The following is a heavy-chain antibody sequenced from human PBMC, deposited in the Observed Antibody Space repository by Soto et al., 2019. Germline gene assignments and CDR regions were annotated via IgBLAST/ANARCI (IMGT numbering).Heavy chain of an antibody. CDR1: GGSISSGGYS. CDR2: IYHSGST. Sequence: PSETLSLTCAVSGGSISSGGYSWSWIRQPPGKGLEWIGYIYHSGSTYYNPSLKSRVTISVDTSKNQFSLKLSSVTAADTAVYYCARIGLDYGDGVDYWGQGTLVTVSS. J-gene: IGHJ4*02. V-gene: IGHV4-30-2*01. D-gene: IGHD4-17*01. CDR3: ARIGLDYGDGVDY.